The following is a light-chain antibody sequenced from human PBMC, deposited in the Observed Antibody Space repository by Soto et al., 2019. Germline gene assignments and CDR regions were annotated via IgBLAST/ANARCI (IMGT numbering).Light chain of an antibody. V-gene: IGLV1-40*01. CDR2: TNG. CDR3: QSYDSGLSGSV. J-gene: IGLJ3*02. CDR1: SSNIGAGYD. Sequence: QSVLTQPPSVSGAPGQRVTISCTGTSSNIGAGYDVNWYQHLPGAAPKLLIYTNGNRPSGVPDRFSGSKSGTSASLAITGLQAEDEADYYCQSYDSGLSGSVFGGGPKVTVL.